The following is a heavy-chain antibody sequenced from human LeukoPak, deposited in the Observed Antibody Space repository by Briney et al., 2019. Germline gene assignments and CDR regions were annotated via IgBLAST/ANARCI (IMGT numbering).Heavy chain of an antibody. D-gene: IGHD5-12*01. J-gene: IGHJ5*02. V-gene: IGHV4-39*01. CDR3: VRHDGRGGATMGALES. CDR2: IYYGRTT. Sequence: SETLSLTCTVSAGSISSSSHHWGWIRQSPGKGLEWIGSIYYGRTTYYNPSLNSRVTISVVTSKNQFSLQLNSVTAADTAVYYCVRHDGRGGATMGALESWGQGSLVTVSS. CDR1: AGSISSSSHH.